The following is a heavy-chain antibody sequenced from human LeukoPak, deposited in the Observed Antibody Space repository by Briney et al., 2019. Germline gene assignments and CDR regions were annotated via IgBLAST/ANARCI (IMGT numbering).Heavy chain of an antibody. V-gene: IGHV1-24*01. Sequence: GASVKVSCKVSGYTLTELSMHWVRQAPGKGLEWMGGFDPEDGETIYAQKFQGRVTMTEDTSTDTAYMELSSLRSEDTAVYYCATDPSFGTTVVTQVDYWGQGTLVTVSS. J-gene: IGHJ4*02. CDR1: GYTLTELS. D-gene: IGHD4-23*01. CDR2: FDPEDGET. CDR3: ATDPSFGTTVVTQVDY.